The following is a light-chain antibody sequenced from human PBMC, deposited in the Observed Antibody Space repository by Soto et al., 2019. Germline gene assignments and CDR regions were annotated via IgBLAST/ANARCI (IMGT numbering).Light chain of an antibody. CDR3: MQALQAPRT. Sequence: DIVMTQSPLSLPVTPGEPASISCRSSQSLFHSSGYYYLDWYLQKPGQSPQLLIYLSSIRASGVPDRFSGSGSGTDFTLKISRVEAEDVAVYYCMQALQAPRTFGQGTKVEF. CDR2: LSS. V-gene: IGKV2-28*01. J-gene: IGKJ1*01. CDR1: QSLFHSSGYYY.